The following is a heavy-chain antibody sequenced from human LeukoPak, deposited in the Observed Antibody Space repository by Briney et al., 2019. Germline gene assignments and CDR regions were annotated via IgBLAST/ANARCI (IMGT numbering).Heavy chain of an antibody. Sequence: PGGSLRLSCAASGFTFSSYGMTWVRQAPGKGLEWVSATSGSGGSTFYADSVKGRFTISRDNSKITLYLQMNSLRAEDTAVYYCAKGGAYCGGDCYAYYYYYMDVWGKGTTVTISS. CDR2: TSGSGGST. CDR3: AKGGAYCGGDCYAYYYYYMDV. D-gene: IGHD2-21*02. CDR1: GFTFSSYG. V-gene: IGHV3-23*01. J-gene: IGHJ6*03.